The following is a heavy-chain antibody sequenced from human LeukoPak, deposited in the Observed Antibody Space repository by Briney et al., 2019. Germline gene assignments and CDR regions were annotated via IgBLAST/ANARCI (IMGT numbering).Heavy chain of an antibody. V-gene: IGHV3-21*01. D-gene: IGHD4/OR15-4a*01. J-gene: IGHJ3*02. Sequence: PGGSLRLSCAASGFTFSSYSMNWVRRAPGKGLEWVSSISSSSSYIYYADSVNGRFTISRDNAKNSLYLQMNSLRAEDTAVYYCARALLRTRDAFDIWGQGTMVTVSS. CDR3: ARALLRTRDAFDI. CDR1: GFTFSSYS. CDR2: ISSSSSYI.